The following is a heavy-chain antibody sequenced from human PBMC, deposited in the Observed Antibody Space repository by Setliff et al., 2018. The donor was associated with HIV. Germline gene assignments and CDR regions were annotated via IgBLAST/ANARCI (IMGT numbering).Heavy chain of an antibody. CDR1: GFAFNIYS. CDR3: ARIKWAAAGPLFDL. J-gene: IGHJ4*02. V-gene: IGHV3-48*04. Sequence: GGSLRLSCAASGFAFNIYSMNWVRQTPGKGLEWISYIDGYSNNIYYVDSVKGRFTISRDNSRNSLYLQMNSLRAEDTAVYYCARIKWAAAGPLFDLWGRGTQVTVSS. D-gene: IGHD6-13*01. CDR2: IDGYSNNI.